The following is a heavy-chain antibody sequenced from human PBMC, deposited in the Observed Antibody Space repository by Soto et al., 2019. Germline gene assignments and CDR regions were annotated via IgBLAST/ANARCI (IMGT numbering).Heavy chain of an antibody. V-gene: IGHV4-59*01. Sequence: PSETLSLTCTVSGGSISSYYWSWIRQPPGKGLEWIGYIYDSGSTNYNPSLKSRVTISVDTSKNQFSLKLTSVTAADTAVYYCARPGGSGWFYFDSWGQGSQVTVSS. D-gene: IGHD6-13*01. J-gene: IGHJ4*02. CDR2: IYDSGST. CDR3: ARPGGSGWFYFDS. CDR1: GGSISSYY.